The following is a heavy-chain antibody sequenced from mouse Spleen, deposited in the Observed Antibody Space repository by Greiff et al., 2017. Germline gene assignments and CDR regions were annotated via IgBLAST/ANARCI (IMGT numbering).Heavy chain of an antibody. Sequence: EVKLVESGGGLVKPGGSLKLSCAASGFTFSSYAMSWVRQTPEKRLEWVATISSGGSYTYYPDSVKGRFTISRDNAKNTLYLQMSSLRSEDTAMYYCARRGYYYGSSYWYFDVWGAGTTVTVSS. V-gene: IGHV5-9-1*01. J-gene: IGHJ1*01. CDR3: ARRGYYYGSSYWYFDV. CDR1: GFTFSSYA. CDR2: ISSGGSYT. D-gene: IGHD1-1*01.